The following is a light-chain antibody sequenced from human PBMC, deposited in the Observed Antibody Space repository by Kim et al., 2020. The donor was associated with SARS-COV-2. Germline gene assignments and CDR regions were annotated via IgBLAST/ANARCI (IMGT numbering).Light chain of an antibody. CDR1: NSNIGKNY. CDR3: AAWDSNLSGVF. J-gene: IGLJ2*01. CDR2: DND. V-gene: IGLV1-51*01. Sequence: GQRVTISCPGTNSNIGKNYVSWHQQFPGSAPKLLIYDNDKRPSEIPDRFSAAKSGTSATLDIAGLQTGDEAHYYCAAWDSNLSGVFFGGGTQLTVL.